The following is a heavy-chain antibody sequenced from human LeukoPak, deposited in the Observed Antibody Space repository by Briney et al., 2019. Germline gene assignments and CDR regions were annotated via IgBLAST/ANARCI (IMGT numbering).Heavy chain of an antibody. CDR3: ARDHLSSDPHTKYYYGSGSRGWFDP. CDR1: GFTFSSYA. Sequence: GGSLRLSCAASGFTFSSYAMHWVRQAPGKGLEWVAVISYDGSNKYYADSAKGRFTISRDNSKNTLYLQVNSLRAEDTAVYYCARDHLSSDPHTKYYYGSGSRGWFDPWGQGTLVTVSS. V-gene: IGHV3-30*04. D-gene: IGHD3-10*01. J-gene: IGHJ5*02. CDR2: ISYDGSNK.